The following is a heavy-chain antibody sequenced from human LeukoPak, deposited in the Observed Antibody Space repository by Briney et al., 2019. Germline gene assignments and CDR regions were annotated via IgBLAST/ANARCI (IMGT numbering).Heavy chain of an antibody. CDR1: GFSFRDYY. Sequence: GGSLRLSCGAYGFSFRDYYMDWVRQAPGKGLERVGRIRNKANKYITDYAASVEGRFTISRDDSKNSLSLQMRSLKTGDTAVYYCARVTARSIDYWGQGTLVTVSS. J-gene: IGHJ4*02. CDR3: ARVTARSIDY. D-gene: IGHD2-21*02. V-gene: IGHV3-72*01. CDR2: IRNKANKYIT.